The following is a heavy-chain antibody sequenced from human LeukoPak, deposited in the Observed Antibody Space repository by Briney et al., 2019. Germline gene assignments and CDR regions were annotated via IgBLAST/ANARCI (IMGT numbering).Heavy chain of an antibody. CDR2: IGDSGSST. Sequence: GGSLRLSCAASGFTFSDYYMSWVRQVPGKGLEWVSSIGDSGSSTYYADSVKGRFIISRDNSKNTLYLQMSSLRVEDTAIYYCARRPYAGAFDIWGQGTMVTVSS. V-gene: IGHV3-23*01. CDR3: ARRPYAGAFDI. D-gene: IGHD4-17*01. CDR1: GFTFSDYY. J-gene: IGHJ3*02.